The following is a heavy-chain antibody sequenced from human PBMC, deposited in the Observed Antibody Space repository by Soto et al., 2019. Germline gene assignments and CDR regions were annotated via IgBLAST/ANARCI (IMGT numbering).Heavy chain of an antibody. Sequence: QVQLVQSGAEVKKPGSSVKVSCKASGGTFSSYAISWVRQAPGQGLEWMGGIIPIFGTTNYAQKFQGRVTITADESTSTAYMELSSLRSEDTAVYYCARYRYSGYDLGPDYYYGMDVWGQGTTVTVSS. CDR2: IIPIFGTT. J-gene: IGHJ6*02. D-gene: IGHD5-12*01. CDR1: GGTFSSYA. V-gene: IGHV1-69*12. CDR3: ARYRYSGYDLGPDYYYGMDV.